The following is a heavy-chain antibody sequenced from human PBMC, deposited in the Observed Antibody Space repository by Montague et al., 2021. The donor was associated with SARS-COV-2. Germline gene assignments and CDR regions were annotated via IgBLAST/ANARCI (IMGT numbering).Heavy chain of an antibody. CDR3: ARLGDGVVPSPILGVGPYYSYYYMDV. CDR2: INHGGST. V-gene: IGHV4-34*01. Sequence: SETLSLTCAVHGTSFSGYCWNWIRQPPGKGLEWIGEINHGGSTKYSPSLKSRVTISADTSKNQFSLKLTSVAAADTAVYYCARLGDGVVPSPILGVGPYYSYYYMDVWGKGTTVTVSS. CDR1: GTSFSGYC. J-gene: IGHJ6*03. D-gene: IGHD3-10*01.